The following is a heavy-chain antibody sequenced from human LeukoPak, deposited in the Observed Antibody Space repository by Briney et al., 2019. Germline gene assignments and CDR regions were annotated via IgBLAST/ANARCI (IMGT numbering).Heavy chain of an antibody. D-gene: IGHD2-15*01. CDR3: ARSLYCSGGSCYVYYYDMDV. CDR1: GDSISSYS. CDR2: IYDSGST. J-gene: IGHJ6*03. Sequence: LETLSLTPIVTGDSISSYSWSWIRQPPGTGLEWVGYIYDSGSTNYNPSRESRVSISVDTSKNQFSLKLSSVTAADTAVYYCARSLYCSGGSCYVYYYDMDVWGKGTTVTVSS. V-gene: IGHV4-59*01.